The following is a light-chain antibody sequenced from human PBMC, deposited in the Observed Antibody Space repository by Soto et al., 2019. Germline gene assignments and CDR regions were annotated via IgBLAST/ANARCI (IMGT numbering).Light chain of an antibody. CDR3: SSYTSSLYV. V-gene: IGLV2-14*01. CDR1: SSDVGFYNY. J-gene: IGLJ1*01. Sequence: QSALTQPASVSGSPGQSITISCTGTSSDVGFYNYVSWYQQHPGKAPKLMIYDVSNRPSGVSNRFSGSKSGNTASLTISGLQAEDEADYYCSSYTSSLYVFGTGTQLTVL. CDR2: DVS.